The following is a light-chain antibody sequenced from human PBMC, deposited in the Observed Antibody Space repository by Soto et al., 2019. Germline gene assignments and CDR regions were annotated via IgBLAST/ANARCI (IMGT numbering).Light chain of an antibody. V-gene: IGLV2-14*02. J-gene: IGLJ1*01. CDR3: SSFTTSHTYI. CDR2: EGS. CDR1: SSDVGSYNL. Sequence: QSALTRPASVSGSPGQSITISCTGTSSDVGSYNLVSWYQQHPGKAPKLMIYEGSKRPSGVSNRFSGSKSGNAASLTISGLQAEDEADYYCSSFTTSHTYIFGTGTKLTVL.